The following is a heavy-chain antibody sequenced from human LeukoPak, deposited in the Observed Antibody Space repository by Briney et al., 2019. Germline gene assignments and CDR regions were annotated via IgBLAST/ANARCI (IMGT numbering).Heavy chain of an antibody. J-gene: IGHJ4*02. Sequence: SVKVSCKASGGIFSSYAISWVRQAPGQGLEWMGRIIPILGIANYAQKFQGRVTITADKSTSTAYMDLSSLRSEDTAAYYCAGDLPPYYFDYWGQGTLVTVSS. CDR1: GGIFSSYA. V-gene: IGHV1-69*04. CDR2: IIPILGIA. CDR3: AGDLPPYYFDY.